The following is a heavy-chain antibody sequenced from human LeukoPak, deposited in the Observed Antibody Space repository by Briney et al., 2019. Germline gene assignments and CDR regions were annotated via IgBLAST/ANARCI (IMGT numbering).Heavy chain of an antibody. CDR2: VGGSGVKT. D-gene: IGHD2-2*01. V-gene: IGHV3-23*01. Sequence: GGSLRLSCAASGFTFSNYAIHWDRQAPGKGLEWVSIVGGSGVKTYYADSVKGRFTISRDNSKNTVYLQMNSLRAEDTAVYYCAKRGDCSGTCTYDYWGQGTPVTVSS. CDR1: GFTFSNYA. CDR3: AKRGDCSGTCTYDY. J-gene: IGHJ4*02.